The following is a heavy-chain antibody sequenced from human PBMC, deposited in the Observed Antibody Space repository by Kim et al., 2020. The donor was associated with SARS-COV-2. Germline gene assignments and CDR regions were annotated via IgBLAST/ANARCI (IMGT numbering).Heavy chain of an antibody. CDR1: GGSITSSSYH. CDR3: ATLYATSWYSWFDP. Sequence: SETLSLTCTVSGGSITSSSYHWAWVRQPPGKGLEWIGSIYYNGKIYYNPSLKSRVIISADTSETQFSLKVTSVTAADTAVYYCATLYATSWYSWFDPWGQGTLVTVSS. V-gene: IGHV4-39*07. J-gene: IGHJ5*02. D-gene: IGHD2-2*02. CDR2: IYYNGKI.